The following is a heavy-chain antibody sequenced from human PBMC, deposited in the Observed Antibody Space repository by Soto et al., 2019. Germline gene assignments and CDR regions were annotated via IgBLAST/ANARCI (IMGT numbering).Heavy chain of an antibody. J-gene: IGHJ4*02. CDR2: IYYSGST. V-gene: IGHV4-59*11. CDR1: GGSIDNHY. Sequence: SETLSLTCTVSGGSIDNHYWSWIRQPPGKGLEWIGYIYYSGSTNYNPSLKSRVTISVATSKNQFSLKLNSVTAADTAVYYCARSGGSLDYWGQGTLVTVSS. D-gene: IGHD2-15*01. CDR3: ARSGGSLDY.